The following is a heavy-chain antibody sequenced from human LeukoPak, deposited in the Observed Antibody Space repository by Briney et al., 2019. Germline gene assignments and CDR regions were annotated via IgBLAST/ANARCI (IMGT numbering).Heavy chain of an antibody. Sequence: ATVKVSCKASGYTFTDYYLHWVRQAPGHGLEWMGWINPKTGVTKYAQNFQGRVTMTRDTSISTAYMEVSRLRSDDTAVFYCARDLAMYSPDLDYWGQGTLVTVSS. CDR2: INPKTGVT. D-gene: IGHD1-26*01. J-gene: IGHJ4*02. CDR3: ARDLAMYSPDLDY. V-gene: IGHV1-2*02. CDR1: GYTFTDYY.